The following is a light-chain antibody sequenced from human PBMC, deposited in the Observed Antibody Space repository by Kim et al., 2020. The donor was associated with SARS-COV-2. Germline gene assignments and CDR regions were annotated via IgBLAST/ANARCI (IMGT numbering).Light chain of an antibody. J-gene: IGKJ4*01. V-gene: IGKV3-15*01. CDR2: GAS. Sequence: VSPGERATLSCRASQSVSSNLAWYQQKPGQAPRLLIFGASTRATGIPASFSGSGSGTEFTLTISSLQSEDFAVYYCQQYNNWPLTFGGGTKVDIK. CDR1: QSVSSN. CDR3: QQYNNWPLT.